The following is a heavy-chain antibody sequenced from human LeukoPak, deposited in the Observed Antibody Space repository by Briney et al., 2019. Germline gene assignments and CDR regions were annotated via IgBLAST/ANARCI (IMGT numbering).Heavy chain of an antibody. Sequence: GGSLRLSCAASGFTLSSHWMHWVRQAPGKGLVWVSHINTGGTNTNYADSVKGRFTISRDNAENTLYLQMNSLRAEDTAVYYCARVVVSATRVVRYFDLWGRGTLVTVSS. J-gene: IGHJ2*01. CDR1: GFTLSSHW. CDR2: INTGGTNT. D-gene: IGHD2-21*01. CDR3: ARVVVSATRVVRYFDL. V-gene: IGHV3-74*01.